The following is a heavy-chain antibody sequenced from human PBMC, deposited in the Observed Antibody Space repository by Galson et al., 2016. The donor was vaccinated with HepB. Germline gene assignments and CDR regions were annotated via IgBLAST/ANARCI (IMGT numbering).Heavy chain of an antibody. CDR2: ISYDGSNQ. J-gene: IGHJ4*02. CDR3: AKGMITFGGVFIPTPFDY. D-gene: IGHD3-16*01. CDR1: GFTFSSYG. V-gene: IGHV3-30*18. Sequence: SLRLSCAASGFTFSSYGMHWVRQAPGKGLEWVAVISYDGSNQYHADSVKGRFILSRDNSMSTLYLQMNGLRAEDTAVYYCAKGMITFGGVFIPTPFDYCGQGTLFTVSS.